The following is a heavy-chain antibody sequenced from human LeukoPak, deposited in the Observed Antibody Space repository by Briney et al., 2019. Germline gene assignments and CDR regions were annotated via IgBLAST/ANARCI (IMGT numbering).Heavy chain of an antibody. CDR3: ARHYGP. J-gene: IGHJ4*02. CDR1: GGSVRNGNFY. Sequence: SETLSLTCTVSGGSVRNGNFYWNWIRQPPGKELEWLGYIYHTGSTNYNPSLKSRVTMSVDTSKNQFSLKLSFVTAADTALYYCARHYGPWGQGTLVTVSS. D-gene: IGHD3-16*01. CDR2: IYHTGST. V-gene: IGHV4-61*01.